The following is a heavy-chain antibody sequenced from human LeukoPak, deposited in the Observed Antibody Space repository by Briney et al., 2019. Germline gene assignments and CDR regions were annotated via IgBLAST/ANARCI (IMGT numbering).Heavy chain of an antibody. Sequence: ASVKVSCKASDYTFTSYGISWVRQAPGQGLEWMGWISAYNGNTNYAQKLQGRVTMTTDTSTSTAYMELRSLRSDDTAVYYCARGAWAVVVAASFDYWGQGTLVTVSS. J-gene: IGHJ4*02. CDR1: DYTFTSYG. D-gene: IGHD2-15*01. CDR3: ARGAWAVVVAASFDY. V-gene: IGHV1-18*01. CDR2: ISAYNGNT.